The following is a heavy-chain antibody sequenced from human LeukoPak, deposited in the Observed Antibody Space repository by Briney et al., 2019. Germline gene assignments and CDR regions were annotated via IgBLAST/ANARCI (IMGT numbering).Heavy chain of an antibody. V-gene: IGHV3-7*01. CDR2: INQDGSKK. D-gene: IGHD3-22*01. CDR3: ARDLGQYYDTSDNWFDP. Sequence: PGGSLRLSCGASGFTFDDYWMSWVRQAPGQGLEWVANINQDGSKKYYLDSAKGRFTISRDNARNSLYLQMNSLRAEDTAVYYCARDLGQYYDTSDNWFDPWGQGTLVTVSS. CDR1: GFTFDDYW. J-gene: IGHJ5*02.